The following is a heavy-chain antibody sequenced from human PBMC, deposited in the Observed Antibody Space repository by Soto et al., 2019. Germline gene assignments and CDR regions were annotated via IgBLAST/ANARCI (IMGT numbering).Heavy chain of an antibody. V-gene: IGHV5-10-1*01. J-gene: IGHJ6*02. CDR3: ARLQKNXAVAGTNLPYYYYGMDV. Sequence: GESLKISCMGSGYSFTIYWISWVRQMPGKGLEWMGRIDPSDSYTNYSPSFQGHVTISADKSISTAYPQWSSLKASDTAMYYCARLQKNXAVAGTNLPYYYYGMDVWGQGTTVTVSS. D-gene: IGHD6-19*01. CDR1: GYSFTIYW. CDR2: IDPSDSYT.